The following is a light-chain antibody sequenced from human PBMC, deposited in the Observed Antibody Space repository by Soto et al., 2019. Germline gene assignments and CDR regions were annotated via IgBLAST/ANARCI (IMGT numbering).Light chain of an antibody. Sequence: QSALTQPASVSGSPGQSITISCTGTSSDVSSYNYVSWYQQHPGKAHKLMIYDVSNRPSGVSNRFSGSKSGNTAPLTISGLLAEDEADYYCNSYTGSSTPYVFGTGTKVTVL. V-gene: IGLV2-14*03. CDR3: NSYTGSSTPYV. J-gene: IGLJ1*01. CDR1: SSDVSSYNY. CDR2: DVS.